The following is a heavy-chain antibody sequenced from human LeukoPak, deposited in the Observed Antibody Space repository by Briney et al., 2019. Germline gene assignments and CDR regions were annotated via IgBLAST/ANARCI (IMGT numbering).Heavy chain of an antibody. D-gene: IGHD2-15*01. Sequence: SETLSRTCAVYGGSFSGYYWSWIRQPPGKGLEWIGEINHSRSTNYNPSLKSRVTISVGTSKNQFSLKLSSVTAADTAVYYCARGRCSGGSCPTRPPRGSYYYYGMDVWGQGTTVNVSS. CDR1: GGSFSGYY. V-gene: IGHV4-34*01. J-gene: IGHJ6*02. CDR3: ARGRCSGGSCPTRPPRGSYYYYGMDV. CDR2: INHSRST.